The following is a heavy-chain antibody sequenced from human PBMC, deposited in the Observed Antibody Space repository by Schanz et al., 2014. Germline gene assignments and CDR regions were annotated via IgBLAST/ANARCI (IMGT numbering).Heavy chain of an antibody. CDR1: GFAFNNYG. CDR3: AKDTGYCHGGACYCFEY. CDR2: ISYDGNNE. D-gene: IGHD2-8*02. V-gene: IGHV3-30*18. Sequence: VQLAESGGGVVQPGRSLRLSCAASGFAFNNYGMHWVRQAPGKGLEWVAVISYDGNNEDYADSVKGRFSISRDNSQNTLYLQMDSLRPEDTAVYFCAKDTGYCHGGACYCFEYWGLGILVTVSS. J-gene: IGHJ4*02.